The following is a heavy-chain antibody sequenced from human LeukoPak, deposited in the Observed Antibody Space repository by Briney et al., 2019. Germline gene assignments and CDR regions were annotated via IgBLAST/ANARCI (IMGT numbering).Heavy chain of an antibody. V-gene: IGHV3-30*02. CDR3: AKGGYSSSWYYAFDI. D-gene: IGHD6-13*01. CDR1: GFTFSSYG. CDR2: IRYDGSNK. J-gene: IGHJ3*02. Sequence: GGSLRLSCAASGFTFSSYGMHWVRQAPGKGLEWVAFIRYDGSNKYYADSVKGRFTISGDNSKNTLYLQMNSLRAEDTAVYYCAKGGYSSSWYYAFDIWGQGTMVTVSS.